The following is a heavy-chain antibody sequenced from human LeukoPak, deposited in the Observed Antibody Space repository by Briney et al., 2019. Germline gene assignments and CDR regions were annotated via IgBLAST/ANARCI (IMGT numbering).Heavy chain of an antibody. V-gene: IGHV3-7*01. J-gene: IGHJ5*02. D-gene: IGHD5-24*01. CDR3: ARDNSVRDEAWWFNP. Sequence: GGSLRLSCAASGFTFSRSWMHWVRQAPGKGLEWVASIKEDGSEKYYVDSVKGRFTISRDNAKNSLYLQMNSLRAEDTAVYYCARDNSVRDEAWWFNPWGQGTLVTVSS. CDR2: IKEDGSEK. CDR1: GFTFSRSW.